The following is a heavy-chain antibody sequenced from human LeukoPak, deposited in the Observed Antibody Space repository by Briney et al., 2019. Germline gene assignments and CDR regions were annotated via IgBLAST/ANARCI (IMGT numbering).Heavy chain of an antibody. J-gene: IGHJ4*02. D-gene: IGHD5-24*01. CDR1: GFSFSNYA. CDR3: ARNLPLPIDVATKAHSDY. V-gene: IGHV3-23*01. Sequence: PGGSLRLSCTASGFSFSNYAMTWVRQAPGKGLEWVSTISDSGISTYYADSVKGRFTVSRDNSKNTLCLQMNTLRGEDTAVYYCARNLPLPIDVATKAHSDYWGQGTLVTVSS. CDR2: ISDSGIST.